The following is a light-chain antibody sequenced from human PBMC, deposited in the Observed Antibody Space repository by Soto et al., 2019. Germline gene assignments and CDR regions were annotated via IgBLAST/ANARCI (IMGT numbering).Light chain of an antibody. CDR1: QSVSSSF. CDR2: AAS. J-gene: IGKJ3*01. CDR3: QKTSSAPFN. V-gene: IGKV3-20*01. Sequence: DIVLTQSPGTLSLSPGERATLSCRASQSVSSSFLAWYQQKPGQAPRLLIYAASRRATGIPDRFSGSGSGTDFTLTITSLQPEDFATYYCQKTSSAPFNCGPGTKGDIK.